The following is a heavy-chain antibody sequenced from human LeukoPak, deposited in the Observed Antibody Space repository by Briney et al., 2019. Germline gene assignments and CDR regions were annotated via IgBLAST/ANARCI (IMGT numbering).Heavy chain of an antibody. CDR2: IYYSGST. CDR3: ATASSYYDILTGYSNYFDY. CDR1: GGSISSSSYY. V-gene: IGHV4-39*01. D-gene: IGHD3-9*01. Sequence: SETLSLTCTVSGGSISSSSYYWGWIRQPPGKGLEWIVSIYYSGSTYYNPSLKSRVTISVDTSKNQFSLKLSSVTAADTAVYYCATASSYYDILTGYSNYFDYWGQGTLVTVSS. J-gene: IGHJ4*02.